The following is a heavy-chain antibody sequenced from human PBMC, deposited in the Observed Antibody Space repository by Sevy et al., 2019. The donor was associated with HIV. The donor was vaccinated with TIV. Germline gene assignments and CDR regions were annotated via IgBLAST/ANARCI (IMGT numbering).Heavy chain of an antibody. V-gene: IGHV1-46*01. Sequence: ASVKVSCKASGYTLTTYYMHWVRQAPGQGLEWMGISNPSGGNTNYAQKFQGRVTMTRDTSTSTVYMELSRLRSEDTAVYYCARALEIYRSSGYWFDPWGQRTLVTVSS. D-gene: IGHD6-6*01. CDR1: GYTLTTYY. CDR3: ARALEIYRSSGYWFDP. CDR2: SNPSGGNT. J-gene: IGHJ5*02.